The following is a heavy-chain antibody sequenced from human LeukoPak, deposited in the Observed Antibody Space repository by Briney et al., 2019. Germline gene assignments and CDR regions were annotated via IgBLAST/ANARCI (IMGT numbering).Heavy chain of an antibody. CDR1: GYSFTSYW. V-gene: IGHV5-51*01. J-gene: IGHJ4*02. D-gene: IGHD4-17*01. CDR2: IYPGDSDT. CDR3: ARQSMTTVTNFDY. Sequence: GESLQISCKGSGYSFTSYWIGWVRPLPGKGLEWMGIIYPGDSDTRYSPSFQGQVTISADKSISTAYLQWSSLKASDTAMYYCARQSMTTVTNFDYWGQGTLVTVSS.